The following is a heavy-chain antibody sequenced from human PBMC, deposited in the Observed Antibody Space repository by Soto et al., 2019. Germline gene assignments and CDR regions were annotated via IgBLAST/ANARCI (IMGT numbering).Heavy chain of an antibody. J-gene: IGHJ4*02. Sequence: PSEPLSLTCTVSGGSISSYYWSWIRKPAGKGLEWIGRIYTSGSTNYNPSLKSRVTMSVDTSKNQFSLKLSSVTAADTAVYYCAREVFDITGTSLLDYWGQGTLVTVSS. CDR3: AREVFDITGTSLLDY. V-gene: IGHV4-4*07. CDR1: GGSISSYY. CDR2: IYTSGST. D-gene: IGHD1-7*01.